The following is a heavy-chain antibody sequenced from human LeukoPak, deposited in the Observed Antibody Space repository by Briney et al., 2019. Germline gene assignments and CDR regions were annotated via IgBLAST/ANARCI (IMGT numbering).Heavy chain of an antibody. V-gene: IGHV1-69*06. CDR2: IIPIFGTA. CDR1: GYTFTSYG. D-gene: IGHD2-21*02. J-gene: IGHJ5*01. Sequence: SVKVSCKASGYTFTSYGISWVRQAPGQGLEWMGGIIPIFGTANYAQKFQGRVTITADKSTCTAYMELSSLRSEDTAVYYCARVAICGGDCYFVTDWFDSWGQGTLVTVSS. CDR3: ARVAICGGDCYFVTDWFDS.